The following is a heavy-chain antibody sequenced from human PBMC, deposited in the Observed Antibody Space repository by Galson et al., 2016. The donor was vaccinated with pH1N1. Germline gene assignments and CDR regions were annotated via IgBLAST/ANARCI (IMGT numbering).Heavy chain of an antibody. CDR2: INPNSGAT. V-gene: IGHV1-2*06. Sequence: SVKVSCKASGYTFTDYYIHWVRQAPGQGLEWMGRINPNSGATNYAQKFQGRVTMTRDTSISTAYMELSRLRSDDTAMFYCARPSYGDHHDEWSQGPLVTVPS. CDR3: ARPSYGDHHDE. CDR1: GYTFTDYY. J-gene: IGHJ4*02. D-gene: IGHD4-17*01.